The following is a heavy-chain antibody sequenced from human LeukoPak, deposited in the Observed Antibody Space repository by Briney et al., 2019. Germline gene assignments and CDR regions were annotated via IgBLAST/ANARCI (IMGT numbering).Heavy chain of an antibody. CDR1: GFTVSSSS. CDR3: ARGVRDFDY. J-gene: IGHJ4*02. V-gene: IGHV3-53*01. Sequence: GGSLRLSCAASGFTVSSSSMIWVRQAPGKGLEWVSVIYSDDSTYYIDSVKGRFTISRDNAKNSLYLQMNSLRAEDTAVYYCARGVRDFDYWGQGTLVTVSS. CDR2: IYSDDST.